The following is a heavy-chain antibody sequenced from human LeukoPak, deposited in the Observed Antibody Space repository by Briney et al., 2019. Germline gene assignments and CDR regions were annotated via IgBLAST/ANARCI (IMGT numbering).Heavy chain of an antibody. CDR2: ISSSGSTI. J-gene: IGHJ6*02. Sequence: GGSLRLSCAASGFTFSSYEMNWIRQAPGKGLEWVSYISSSGSTIYYADSVKGRFTISRDNAKNSLYLQMNSLRDEDTAVYYCARDTSAWRYGMDVWGQGTTVTVSS. D-gene: IGHD6-19*01. V-gene: IGHV3-48*03. CDR1: GFTFSSYE. CDR3: ARDTSAWRYGMDV.